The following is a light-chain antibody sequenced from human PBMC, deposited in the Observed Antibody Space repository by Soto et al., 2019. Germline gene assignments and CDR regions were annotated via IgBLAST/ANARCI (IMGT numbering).Light chain of an antibody. V-gene: IGKV4-1*01. CDR1: QSVLSSSNNKNY. J-gene: IGKJ4*01. CDR2: WAS. Sequence: DIVMTESPDSLAVSLGERATINCKSSQSVLSSSNNKNYLAWYQQKPGQPPKELIYWASTRESGVPDRFSGIGSRTDFTPAISSLQAEEGAVYYYQHYYRSQLNIGGGTKGQIK. CDR3: QHYYRSQLN.